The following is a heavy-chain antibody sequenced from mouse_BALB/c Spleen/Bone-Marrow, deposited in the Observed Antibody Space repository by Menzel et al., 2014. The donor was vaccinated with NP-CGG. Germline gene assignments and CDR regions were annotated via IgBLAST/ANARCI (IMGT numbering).Heavy chain of an antibody. V-gene: IGHV14-3*02. J-gene: IGHJ3*01. CDR2: IDPANGNT. Sequence: EVQLVESGAELVKPGASVKLSCTASGFNIXDTYMYWVKQRPEQGLEWIGRIDPANGNTKYDLKFQDKATITADTSSNTAYLQLSSLTSEDTAVYYCARYYYGSSLFAYWGQGTLVTVSA. D-gene: IGHD1-1*01. CDR1: GFNIXDTY. CDR3: ARYYYGSSLFAY.